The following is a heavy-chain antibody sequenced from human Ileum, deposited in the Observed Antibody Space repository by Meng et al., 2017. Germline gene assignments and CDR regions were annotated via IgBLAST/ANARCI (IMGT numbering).Heavy chain of an antibody. CDR3: ARHGGYSQDF. D-gene: IGHD4-23*01. J-gene: IGHJ4*02. V-gene: IGHV4-4*02. Sequence: QVRLQEAGPGLVRPSGTLSLTCAVSSGSISSNPYWSWVRQPPGKGVEWIGQISHSGSAYYNPSLKSRVTMSVDKSKSQFSLMMTSVTAADTAIYSCARHGGYSQDFWGQGTLVTVSS. CDR2: ISHSGSA. CDR1: SGSISSNPY.